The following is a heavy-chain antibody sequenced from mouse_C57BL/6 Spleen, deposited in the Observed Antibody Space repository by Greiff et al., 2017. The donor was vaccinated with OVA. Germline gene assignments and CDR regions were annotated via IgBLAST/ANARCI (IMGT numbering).Heavy chain of an antibody. D-gene: IGHD2-10*02. CDR2: IDPETGGT. J-gene: IGHJ2*01. Sequence: VKLMESGAELVRPGASVTLSCKASGYTFTDYEMHWVKQTPVHGLEWIGAIDPETGGTAYNQKFKGKAILTADKSSSTAYMELRSLTSEDSAVYYCTRYGYLDYWGQGTTLTVSS. V-gene: IGHV1-15*01. CDR1: GYTFTDYE. CDR3: TRYGYLDY.